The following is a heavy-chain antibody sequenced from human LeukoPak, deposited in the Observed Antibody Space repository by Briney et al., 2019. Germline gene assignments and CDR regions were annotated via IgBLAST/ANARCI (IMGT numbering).Heavy chain of an antibody. CDR3: ARGPMVRGVIRRGFDP. V-gene: IGHV1-8*02. J-gene: IGHJ5*02. CDR1: GYTFTGFY. Sequence: GASVKVSCKASGYTFTGFYLHWVRQATGQGLEWMGWMNPNSGNTGYAQKFQGRVTMTRNTSISTAYMELSSLRSEDTAVYYCARGPMVRGVIRRGFDPWGQGTLVTVSS. D-gene: IGHD3-10*01. CDR2: MNPNSGNT.